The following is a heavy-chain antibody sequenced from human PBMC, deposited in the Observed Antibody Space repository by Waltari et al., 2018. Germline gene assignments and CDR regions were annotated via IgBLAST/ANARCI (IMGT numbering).Heavy chain of an antibody. J-gene: IGHJ4*02. D-gene: IGHD1-26*01. CDR2: ITRSSRDI. V-gene: IGHV3-21*01. CDR1: GFTLSSYS. CDR3: ARDRWEQAIDY. Sequence: EVQLVESGGGLVKPGGSLRLSCPASGFTLSSYSMNWVRQAPGKGLEWVSSITRSSRDIYYADSVKGRFTISRDNAKNSLYLQMNSLRAEDTAVYYCARDRWEQAIDYWGQGTLVTVSS.